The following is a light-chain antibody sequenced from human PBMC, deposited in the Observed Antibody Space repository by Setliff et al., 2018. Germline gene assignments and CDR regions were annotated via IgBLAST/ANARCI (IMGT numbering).Light chain of an antibody. CDR2: SNN. Sequence: VLTQPPSASGTPGQRVTISCSGSSSNIGNNTVNWYQQLPGTAPKLLIYSNNQRPSGVPDRFSGSKSGTSASLAISGLQSEDEADYYCAAWDDSLNGDVFGTGTKVTVL. CDR1: SSNIGNNT. CDR3: AAWDDSLNGDV. V-gene: IGLV1-44*01. J-gene: IGLJ1*01.